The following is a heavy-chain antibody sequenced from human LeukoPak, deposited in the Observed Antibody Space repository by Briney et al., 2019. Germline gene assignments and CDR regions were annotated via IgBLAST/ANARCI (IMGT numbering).Heavy chain of an antibody. CDR3: ARGPTSGYYGAFDI. J-gene: IGHJ3*02. Sequence: SETLSLTCTVSGGSISNYYWSWIRQPPGKGLEWIGYIYYSGSTNYNPSLKSRVTISVDTSKNQFSLKLSSVTAADTAVYYCARGPTSGYYGAFDIWGQGTMVTVSS. CDR2: IYYSGST. D-gene: IGHD3-22*01. CDR1: GGSISNYY. V-gene: IGHV4-59*01.